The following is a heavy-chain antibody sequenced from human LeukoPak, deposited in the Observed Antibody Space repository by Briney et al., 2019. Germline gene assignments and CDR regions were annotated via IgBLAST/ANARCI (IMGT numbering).Heavy chain of an antibody. CDR3: AKDEGGTIAVSRTDY. Sequence: GGSLRLSCAASGFTFSSYGMHWVRQAPGKGLEWVAVISYDGSNKYYADSVKGRFTISRDNSKNTLYLQMNSLRAEDTAVYYCAKDEGGTIAVSRTDYWGQGTLVTVSS. CDR1: GFTFSSYG. D-gene: IGHD6-19*01. V-gene: IGHV3-30*18. J-gene: IGHJ4*02. CDR2: ISYDGSNK.